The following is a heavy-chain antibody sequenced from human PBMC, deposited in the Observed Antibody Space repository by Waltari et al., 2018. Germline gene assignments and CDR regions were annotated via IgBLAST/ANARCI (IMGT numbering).Heavy chain of an antibody. Sequence: QLQLQESGPGLVKPSETLSLTCTVSGGSISSSSYYWGWSRQPPGKGLEWIGSIYYSGSTYYNPSLKSRVTISVDTSKNQFSLKLSSVTAADTAVYYCARQELGSSGWISYYFDYWGQGTLVTVSS. J-gene: IGHJ4*02. D-gene: IGHD6-19*01. CDR2: IYYSGST. V-gene: IGHV4-39*07. CDR1: GGSISSSSYY. CDR3: ARQELGSSGWISYYFDY.